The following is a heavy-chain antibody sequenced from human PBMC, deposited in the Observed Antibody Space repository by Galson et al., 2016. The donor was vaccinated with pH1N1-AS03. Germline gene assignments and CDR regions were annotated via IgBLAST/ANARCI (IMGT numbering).Heavy chain of an antibody. CDR3: ARQVRDGYNDYFDY. D-gene: IGHD5-24*01. CDR2: IYPCDSDT. J-gene: IGHJ4*02. CDR1: GYIFTSYW. Sequence: QSGAAVKKPGESLKISCPTSGYIFTSYWVAWVRHMPGKGLEWMGIIYPCDSDTRYSLSFQGQVTISADRSINTAYLQWSSLMSSDTAIYYCARQVRDGYNDYFDYWGQGILVTVSS. V-gene: IGHV5-51*01.